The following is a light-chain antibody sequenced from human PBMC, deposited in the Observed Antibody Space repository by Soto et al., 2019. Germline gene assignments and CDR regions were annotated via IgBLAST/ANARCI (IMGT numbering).Light chain of an antibody. Sequence: DIQMSQSPSSLSASVGDRLTITCRPRQGISTYLNWYQQKPGKAPKLLIYAASTLQSGVPSRFSGSGSETDFTLTISSLQPEDFATYSCQQNYSATWMFGQGTKVDI. J-gene: IGKJ1*01. CDR3: QQNYSATWM. CDR1: QGISTY. CDR2: AAS. V-gene: IGKV1-39*01.